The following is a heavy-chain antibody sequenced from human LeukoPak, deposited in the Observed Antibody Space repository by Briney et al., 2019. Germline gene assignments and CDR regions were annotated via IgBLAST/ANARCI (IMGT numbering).Heavy chain of an antibody. CDR2: ISGSGGNT. Sequence: GGSLRLSCAASGFTFSSYAMSWVRQAPGKGLEWVSGISGSGGNTYYADSVKGRFTISRDNSKNTLYLQINSLRAEDTAVYYCAKGGHYYDILTGFYITYNFDYWGQGTLVTVSS. CDR1: GFTFSSYA. J-gene: IGHJ4*02. D-gene: IGHD3-9*01. V-gene: IGHV3-23*01. CDR3: AKGGHYYDILTGFYITYNFDY.